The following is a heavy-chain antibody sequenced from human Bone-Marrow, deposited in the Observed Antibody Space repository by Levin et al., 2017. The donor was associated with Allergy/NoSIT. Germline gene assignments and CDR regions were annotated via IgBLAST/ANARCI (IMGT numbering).Heavy chain of an antibody. J-gene: IGHJ4*02. CDR3: AKDEGPFSSSFAFDC. CDR1: GFNFASYG. CDR2: ISGTGRHI. Sequence: GESLKISCAASGFNFASYGMNWVRQAPGKGLEWVSSISGTGRHIYLADSLKGRFTISRDNAKKSVSLQMNNLRVEDTAVFYCAKDEGPFSSSFAFDCWGQGALVTVSS. D-gene: IGHD2-2*01. V-gene: IGHV3-21*01.